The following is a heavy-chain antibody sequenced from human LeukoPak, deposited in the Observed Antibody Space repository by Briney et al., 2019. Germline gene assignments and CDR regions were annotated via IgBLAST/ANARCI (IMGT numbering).Heavy chain of an antibody. CDR2: INPSGGST. D-gene: IGHD1-26*01. J-gene: IGHJ4*02. V-gene: IGHV1-46*01. CDR3: AREVVGATHFDY. Sequence: MXXVXXAPGQGLEXMGIINPSGGSTSYAQKFQGRVTMTRDTSTSTVYMELSSLRSEDTAVYYCAREVVGATHFDYWGQGTLVTVSS.